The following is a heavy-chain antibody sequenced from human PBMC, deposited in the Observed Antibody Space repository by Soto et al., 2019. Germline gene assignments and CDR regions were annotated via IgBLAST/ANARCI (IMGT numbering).Heavy chain of an antibody. CDR2: IWYDGSNK. V-gene: IGHV3-33*01. J-gene: IGHJ4*02. CDR3: ARDRRYCTNGVCYADFDY. Sequence: PGGSLRLSCAASGFTFSSYGMHWVRQAPGKGLEWVAVIWYDGSNKYYADSVKGRFTISRDNSKNTLYLQMNSLRAEDTAVYYCARDRRYCTNGVCYADFDYWGQGTLVTVSS. CDR1: GFTFSSYG. D-gene: IGHD2-8*01.